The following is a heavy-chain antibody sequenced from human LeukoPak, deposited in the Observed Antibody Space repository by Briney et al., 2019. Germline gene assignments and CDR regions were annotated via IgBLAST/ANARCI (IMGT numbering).Heavy chain of an antibody. J-gene: IGHJ4*02. V-gene: IGHV3-66*01. D-gene: IGHD4-17*01. CDR1: GFTFSSNY. CDR3: ASRSSVTTGASTPMKSDY. CDR2: IYSGGST. Sequence: GGSLRLSCAASGFTFSSNYMSWVRQAPGKGLEWVSVIYSGGSTYYSDAVMGRFTISRDNSKNTLYLLMNSLRAEDTAVYYCASRSSVTTGASTPMKSDYWGQGTLVTVSS.